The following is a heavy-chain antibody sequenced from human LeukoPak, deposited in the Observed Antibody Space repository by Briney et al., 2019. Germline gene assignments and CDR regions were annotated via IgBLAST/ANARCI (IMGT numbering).Heavy chain of an antibody. CDR2: ISAYNGNT. Sequence: ASVKVSCKASGYTFTSYGISWVRQAPGQGLAWMGWISAYNGNTNYAQKLQGRVTMTTDTSTSTAYMELRSLRSDDTAVYYCARGHDYGDPAVPNDYWGQGTLVTVSS. V-gene: IGHV1-18*01. CDR3: ARGHDYGDPAVPNDY. CDR1: GYTFTSYG. J-gene: IGHJ4*02. D-gene: IGHD4-17*01.